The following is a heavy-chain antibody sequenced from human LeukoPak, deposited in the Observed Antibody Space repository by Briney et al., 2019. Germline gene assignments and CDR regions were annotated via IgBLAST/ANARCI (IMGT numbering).Heavy chain of an antibody. CDR1: GYTFTGYY. CDR2: INPNSGGP. Sequence: GASVKVSCKASGYTFTGYYMHWVRQAPGQGLEWMGWINPNSGGPIYAQKFQGRVTMTRDTSISTAYMELSRLRSDGTAVYYCARALTAGYDSSGYPLLYWGQGTLVTVSS. CDR3: ARALTAGYDSSGYPLLY. V-gene: IGHV1-2*02. J-gene: IGHJ4*02. D-gene: IGHD3-22*01.